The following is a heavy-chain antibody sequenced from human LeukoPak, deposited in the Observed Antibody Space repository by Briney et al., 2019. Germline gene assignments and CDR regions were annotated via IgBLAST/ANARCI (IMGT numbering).Heavy chain of an antibody. Sequence: KPSETLSLTCAVYGGSFSGYYWSWIRQPPGKGLEWIGEINHSGSTNYNPSLKSRVTISVDTSKNQFSLKLSSVTAADTAVYYCARGRGYCSSTSCYTVFDYWGQGTLVTVSS. CDR2: INHSGST. CDR1: GGSFSGYY. D-gene: IGHD2-2*02. V-gene: IGHV4-34*01. CDR3: ARGRGYCSSTSCYTVFDY. J-gene: IGHJ4*02.